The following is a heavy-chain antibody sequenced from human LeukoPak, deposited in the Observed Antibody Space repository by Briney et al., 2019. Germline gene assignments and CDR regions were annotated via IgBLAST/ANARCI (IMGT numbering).Heavy chain of an antibody. CDR3: ARTPQHSYYYYNMDV. CDR2: IIPIFGTA. D-gene: IGHD5-18*01. J-gene: IGHJ6*03. V-gene: IGHV1-69*05. CDR1: GGTFSTYA. Sequence: ASVKASRKASGGTFSTYAITWVRQATGQGLEWMGGIIPIFGTANYAQKFQDRVTITTDASTSTVYMELTSLRSEDTAVYYCARTPQHSYYYYNMDVWGKGTTVTVAS.